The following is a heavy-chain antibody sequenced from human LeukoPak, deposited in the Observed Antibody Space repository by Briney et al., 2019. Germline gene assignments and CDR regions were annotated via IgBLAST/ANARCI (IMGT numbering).Heavy chain of an antibody. Sequence: ASVKLSCTASGYTFTSYGISWVRQAPGQGLEWMGWISAYNGNTNYAQKLQGRVTMTTDTSTSTAYMELRSLRSDDTAVYYCARDYRITMVRGVPPGYWGQGTLVTVSS. V-gene: IGHV1-18*01. CDR2: ISAYNGNT. CDR3: ARDYRITMVRGVPPGY. D-gene: IGHD3-10*01. J-gene: IGHJ4*02. CDR1: GYTFTSYG.